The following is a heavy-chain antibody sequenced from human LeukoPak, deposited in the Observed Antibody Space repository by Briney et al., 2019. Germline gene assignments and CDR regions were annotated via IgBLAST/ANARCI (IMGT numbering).Heavy chain of an antibody. D-gene: IGHD6-19*01. CDR2: SSSDSTM. V-gene: IGHV3-11*01. Sequence: SSSDSTMYYADSVKGRFTISRDNAKNSLYLQMDSLTAEDAAVYYCARVRGSSGWYYFDYWGQGALVTVSS. CDR3: ARVRGSSGWYYFDY. J-gene: IGHJ4*02.